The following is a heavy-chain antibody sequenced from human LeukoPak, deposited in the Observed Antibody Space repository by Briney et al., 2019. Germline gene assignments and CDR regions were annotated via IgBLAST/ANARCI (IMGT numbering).Heavy chain of an antibody. V-gene: IGHV1-69*05. Sequence: SVKVSCKASGGTFSSYAISWVRQAPGQGLEWMGGIIPIFGTANYAQKFQGRVTVTTDESTSTAYMELSSLRSEDTAVYYCARALWFGESPLNLPFIEWGQGTLVTVSS. CDR1: GGTFSSYA. CDR3: ARALWFGESPLNLPFIE. J-gene: IGHJ4*02. CDR2: IIPIFGTA. D-gene: IGHD3-10*01.